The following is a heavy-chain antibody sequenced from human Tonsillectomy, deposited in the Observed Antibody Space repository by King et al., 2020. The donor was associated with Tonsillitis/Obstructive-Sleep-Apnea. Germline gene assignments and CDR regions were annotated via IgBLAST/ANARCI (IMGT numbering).Heavy chain of an antibody. CDR2: IYYSGST. V-gene: IGHV4-31*03. J-gene: IGHJ5*02. CDR3: ARVMSYDSSGYYLGWFDP. CDR1: GGSISSGGYY. D-gene: IGHD3-22*01. Sequence: QLQESGPGLVKPSQTLSLTCTVSGGSISSGGYYWCWIRQHPGKGLEWIGYIYYSGSTYYNPSLKSRVTISVDTSKNQFSLKLSSVTAADTAVYYCARVMSYDSSGYYLGWFDPWGQGTLVTVSS.